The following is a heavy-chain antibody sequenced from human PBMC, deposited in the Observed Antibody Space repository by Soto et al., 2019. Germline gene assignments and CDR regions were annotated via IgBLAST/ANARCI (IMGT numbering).Heavy chain of an antibody. J-gene: IGHJ4*02. CDR3: ASLDGYDHYFDS. D-gene: IGHD5-12*01. Sequence: PSETLSLTCTVSGGSISSHYWSWIRQPPGQGLEWIGYIYYSGSTNYNPSLKSRVTISVDTSKSQFSLRLSSVTAADTAVYFCASLDGYDHYFDSWGQGALVTVSS. CDR2: IYYSGST. V-gene: IGHV4-59*08. CDR1: GGSISSHY.